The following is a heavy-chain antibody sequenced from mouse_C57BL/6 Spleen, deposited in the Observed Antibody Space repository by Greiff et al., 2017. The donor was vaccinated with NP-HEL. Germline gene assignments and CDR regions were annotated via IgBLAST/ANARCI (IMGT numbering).Heavy chain of an antibody. J-gene: IGHJ1*03. Sequence: VQLQQSGGGLVKPGGSLKLSCAASGFTFSDYGMHWVRQAPEKGLEWVAYISSGSSTIYYADTVKGRFTISRDNAKNTLFLQMTSLRSEDTAMYYCAKESYGYFDVWGTGTTVTVSS. CDR2: ISSGSSTI. CDR3: AKESYGYFDV. CDR1: GFTFSDYG. V-gene: IGHV5-17*01.